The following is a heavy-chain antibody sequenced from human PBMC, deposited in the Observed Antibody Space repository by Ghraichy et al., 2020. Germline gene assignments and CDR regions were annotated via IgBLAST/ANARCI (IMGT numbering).Heavy chain of an antibody. Sequence: GGSLRLSCAASGFTFSSYSMNWVRQAPGKGLEWVSSISSSSSYIYYADSVKGRFTISRDNAKNSLYLQMNSLRAEDTAVYYCARDPSGGSSWWESWYYYYMDVWGKGTTVTVSS. J-gene: IGHJ6*03. V-gene: IGHV3-21*01. CDR2: ISSSSSYI. CDR1: GFTFSSYS. D-gene: IGHD6-13*01. CDR3: ARDPSGGSSWWESWYYYYMDV.